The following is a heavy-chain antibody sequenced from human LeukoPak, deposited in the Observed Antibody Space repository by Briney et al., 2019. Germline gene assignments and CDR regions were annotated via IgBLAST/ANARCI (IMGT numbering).Heavy chain of an antibody. V-gene: IGHV4-59*11. Sequence: SETLSLTCTVSGGSISSHYWSWIRQPPGKGLEWIGYIYYSGSTNYNPSLKRRVTISVDTSKNKFSLKLSSVTAADTAVYYCARGNYCDSSGQQADYWGQGTLVTVSS. J-gene: IGHJ4*02. D-gene: IGHD3-22*01. CDR1: GGSISSHY. CDR3: ARGNYCDSSGQQADY. CDR2: IYYSGST.